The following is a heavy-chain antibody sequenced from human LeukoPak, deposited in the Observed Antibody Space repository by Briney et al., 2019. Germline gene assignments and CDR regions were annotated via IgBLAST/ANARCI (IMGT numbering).Heavy chain of an antibody. D-gene: IGHD2-2*01. Sequence: GGSLKLSCVASGFTFRSYAMHWVRQAPSKGLEWVAFIGYDGSNSYYADSVKGRFTISRDNSKNTLNLQMNSLRAEDTAVYYCAKEQIVVVPAAEVNYYYYMDVWGKGTTVTVSS. J-gene: IGHJ6*03. CDR3: AKEQIVVVPAAEVNYYYYMDV. V-gene: IGHV3-30*02. CDR1: GFTFRSYA. CDR2: IGYDGSNS.